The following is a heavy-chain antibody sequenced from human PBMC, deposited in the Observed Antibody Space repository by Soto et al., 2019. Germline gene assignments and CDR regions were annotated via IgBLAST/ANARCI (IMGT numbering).Heavy chain of an antibody. V-gene: IGHV1-69*02. CDR1: GGTFSTYT. CDR3: TLGSWSAETFDI. D-gene: IGHD6-13*01. CDR2: IIPMLDIT. J-gene: IGHJ3*02. Sequence: GASVKVCCKASGGTFSTYTIIWVRQAPGQGLEWMGRIIPMLDITNTAQNFQGRVTITADKSTSTAYLELSALRSDDTAIYFCTLGSWSAETFDIWGRGTLVTVSS.